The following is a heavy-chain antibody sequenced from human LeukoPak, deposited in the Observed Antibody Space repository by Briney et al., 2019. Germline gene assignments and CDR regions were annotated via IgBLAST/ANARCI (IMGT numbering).Heavy chain of an antibody. CDR2: IYTSGST. CDR1: GGSISSYY. J-gene: IGHJ1*01. D-gene: IGHD3-3*01. CDR3: AREAFGVVIEYFQH. V-gene: IGHV4-4*07. Sequence: SETLSLTCTVSGGSISSYYWSWIRQPAGKGLEWIGRIYTSGSTNYNPSLKSRVTMSVDTSKNQFSLKLSSVTAADTAVYYCAREAFGVVIEYFQHWGQGTLVTVSS.